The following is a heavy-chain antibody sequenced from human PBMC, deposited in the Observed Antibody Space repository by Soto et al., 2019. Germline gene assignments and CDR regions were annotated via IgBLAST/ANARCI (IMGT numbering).Heavy chain of an antibody. CDR3: ATKKSRHDYGDPDYYYYGMDV. D-gene: IGHD4-17*01. V-gene: IGHV1-24*01. Sequence: ASVKVSCKVSGYTLTELSMHWVRQAPGKGLEWMGGFDPEDGETIYAQKFQGRVTMTEDTSTDTAYMELSSLRSEDTAVYYCATKKSRHDYGDPDYYYYGMDVWGKGTRVTVP. CDR2: FDPEDGET. J-gene: IGHJ6*04. CDR1: GYTLTELS.